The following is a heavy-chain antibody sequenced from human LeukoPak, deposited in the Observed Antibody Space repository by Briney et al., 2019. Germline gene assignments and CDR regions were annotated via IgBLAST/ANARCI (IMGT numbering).Heavy chain of an antibody. V-gene: IGHV3-23*01. Sequence: ETLSLTFAVYGGSFSGYYWSWIRQPPGKGLEWVSAISGSGGSTYYADSVKGRFTISRDNSKNTLYLQMNSLRAEDTAVYYCAKPLWFGELLQGFGYWGQGTLVTVSS. CDR2: ISGSGGST. CDR1: GGSFSGYY. CDR3: AKPLWFGELLQGFGY. J-gene: IGHJ4*02. D-gene: IGHD3-10*01.